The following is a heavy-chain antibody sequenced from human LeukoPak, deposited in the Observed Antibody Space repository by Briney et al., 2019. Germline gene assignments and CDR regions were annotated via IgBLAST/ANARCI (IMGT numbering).Heavy chain of an antibody. Sequence: GGSLRLSCAASGFTFSSYGMHWVRQAPGKGLEWVAVISYDGSNKYYADSVKGRFTISRDNSKNTLYLQMNSLRAEDTAVYYCANRGYQYYFDYWGQGTLVTVSS. D-gene: IGHD3-22*01. J-gene: IGHJ4*02. CDR1: GFTFSSYG. V-gene: IGHV3-30*18. CDR2: ISYDGSNK. CDR3: ANRGYQYYFDY.